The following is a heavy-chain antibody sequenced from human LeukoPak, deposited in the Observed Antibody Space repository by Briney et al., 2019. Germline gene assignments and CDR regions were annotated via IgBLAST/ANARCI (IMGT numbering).Heavy chain of an antibody. CDR3: ATGGATTSFSRFDY. V-gene: IGHV3-23*01. D-gene: IGHD4-11*01. J-gene: IGHJ4*02. CDR1: GFTFSSYA. Sequence: GGSPRLSCAASGFTFSSYAMSWVRQAPGKGLEWVSAISGSGGSTYYADSAKGRFTISRDNSKNTLYLQMNSLRAEDTAVYYCATGGATTSFSRFDYWGQGTLVTVSS. CDR2: ISGSGGST.